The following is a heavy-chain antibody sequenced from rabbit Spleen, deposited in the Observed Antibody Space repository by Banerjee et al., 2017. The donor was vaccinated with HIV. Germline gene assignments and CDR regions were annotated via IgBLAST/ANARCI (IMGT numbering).Heavy chain of an antibody. V-gene: IGHV1S45*01. Sequence: QEQLVESGGGLVQPEGSLALTCKASGFSFSSSDYMCWVRQAPGKGLEWISCIAGGSSGFTYSATWAKGRFTISKTSSTTVTLQMTSLTVADTATYFCARDTGSSFSSYGMDLWGPGTLVTVS. D-gene: IGHD8-1*01. CDR3: ARDTGSSFSSYGMDL. CDR2: IAGGSSGFT. J-gene: IGHJ6*01. CDR1: GFSFSSSDY.